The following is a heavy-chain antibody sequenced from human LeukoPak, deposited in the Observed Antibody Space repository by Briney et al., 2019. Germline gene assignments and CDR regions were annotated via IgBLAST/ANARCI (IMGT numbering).Heavy chain of an antibody. D-gene: IGHD3-16*02. V-gene: IGHV5-51*01. J-gene: IGHJ4*02. CDR3: ARQYYDYVWGSYRLDY. Sequence: GESLKISCKGSGYSFTSYWIGWVRQMPGKVLEWMGIIYPGDSDTRYSPSFQGQVTISADKSISTAYLQWSSLKASDTAMYYCARQYYDYVWGSYRLDYWGQGTLVTVSS. CDR2: IYPGDSDT. CDR1: GYSFTSYW.